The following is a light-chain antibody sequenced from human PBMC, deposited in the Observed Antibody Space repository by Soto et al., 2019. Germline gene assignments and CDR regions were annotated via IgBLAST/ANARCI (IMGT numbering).Light chain of an antibody. V-gene: IGLV1-40*01. CDR3: QSYDSGLRGVV. J-gene: IGLJ3*02. CDR1: SSNIGSHYD. CDR2: GNI. Sequence: QSVLTQPPAVSGAPGQRVTISCSGSSSNIGSHYDVHWYQQIPGTAPKLLIYGNINRPSGVPDRFSGSRSDTSASLAITGLQDEDEADYYCQSYDSGLRGVVFGGGTQLTVL.